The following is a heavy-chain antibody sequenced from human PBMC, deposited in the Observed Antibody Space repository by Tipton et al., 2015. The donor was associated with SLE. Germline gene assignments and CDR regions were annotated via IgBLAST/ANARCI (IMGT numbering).Heavy chain of an antibody. CDR2: IYTRGST. CDR1: GGSITSYY. J-gene: IGHJ6*03. CDR3: ATSPADPDYFFYYMDV. Sequence: TLSLTCSVSGGSITSYYWTWIRQPPGRGLGWIGYIYTRGSTEYNPSLKSRVTISVDMSKNQVSLRLNSVTAADTAVYYCATSPADPDYFFYYMDVWGKGTTVTVSS. D-gene: IGHD3-3*01. V-gene: IGHV4-4*08.